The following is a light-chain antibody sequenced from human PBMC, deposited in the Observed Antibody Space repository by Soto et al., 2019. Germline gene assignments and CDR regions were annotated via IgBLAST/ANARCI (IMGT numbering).Light chain of an antibody. CDR2: DAS. Sequence: DIQMTQSRSALSASVGDRVTITCRASQSISSWLAWYQQKPGKAPKLLIYDASSLESGVPSRFSGSGSGTEFTLTISSLQPDDFATYYCQQYNSYSPGWTFGQGTKVDIK. V-gene: IGKV1-5*01. J-gene: IGKJ1*01. CDR1: QSISSW. CDR3: QQYNSYSPGWT.